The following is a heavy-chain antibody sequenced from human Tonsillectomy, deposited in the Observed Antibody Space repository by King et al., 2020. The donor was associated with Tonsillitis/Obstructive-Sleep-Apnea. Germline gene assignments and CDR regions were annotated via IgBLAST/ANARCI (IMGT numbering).Heavy chain of an antibody. J-gene: IGHJ6*02. V-gene: IGHV3-30*04. Sequence: VQLVESGGGVVQPGRSLRLSCAASGFTFSSYAMHWVRQAPGKGLEWVAVISYDGSNKYYADSVKGRFTISRDNSKNTLYLQMNSLRAEDTAVYYCARGITMVRVVRVYYGMDVWGQGTTVTVSS. D-gene: IGHD3-10*01. CDR2: ISYDGSNK. CDR1: GFTFSSYA. CDR3: ARGITMVRVVRVYYGMDV.